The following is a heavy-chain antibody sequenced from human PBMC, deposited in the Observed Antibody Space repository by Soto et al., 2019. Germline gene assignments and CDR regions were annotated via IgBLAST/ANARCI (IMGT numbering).Heavy chain of an antibody. Sequence: LSTTFTVAGGSISHYFWRWIRQSPVKGLEWIGYAYYSGSTDYNPSLKSRVTMSVDTSKNQVSLKLNSVTTADTAVYYCARDRSTYGGGGTGGVKENWFDPWGTGTRVT. CDR2: AYYSGST. CDR1: GGSISHYF. J-gene: IGHJ5*02. CDR3: ARDRSTYGGGGTGGVKENWFDP. V-gene: IGHV4-59*01. D-gene: IGHD2-8*01.